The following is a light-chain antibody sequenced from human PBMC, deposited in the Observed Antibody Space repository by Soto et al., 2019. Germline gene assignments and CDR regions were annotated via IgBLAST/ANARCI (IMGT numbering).Light chain of an antibody. CDR1: SSDVGGYNY. V-gene: IGLV2-14*01. CDR3: SSYTSSSTYV. CDR2: EVS. J-gene: IGLJ1*01. Sequence: QSALTQPASVSGSPGQSITISCTGTSSDVGGYNYVSWYQQHPGKAPKLMIYEVSSRPSGVSNRFSGSKSGNTASLTISGLQAEGEADYYCSSYTSSSTYVFGTGTKLTVL.